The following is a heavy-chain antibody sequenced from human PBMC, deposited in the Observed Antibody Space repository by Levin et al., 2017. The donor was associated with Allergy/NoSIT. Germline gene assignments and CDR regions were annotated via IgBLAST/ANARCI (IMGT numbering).Heavy chain of an antibody. CDR3: ARESGYSGYELLDAFDS. V-gene: IGHV3-21*01. CDR2: ISSSSSYI. CDR1: GFTFSSYS. Sequence: GGSLRLSCAASGFTFSSYSMNWVRQAPGKGLEWVSSISSSSSYIYYADSVKGRFTISRDNAKNSLYLQMNSLRAEDTAVYYCARESGYSGYELLDAFDSWGQGTMVTVSS. J-gene: IGHJ3*02. D-gene: IGHD5-12*01.